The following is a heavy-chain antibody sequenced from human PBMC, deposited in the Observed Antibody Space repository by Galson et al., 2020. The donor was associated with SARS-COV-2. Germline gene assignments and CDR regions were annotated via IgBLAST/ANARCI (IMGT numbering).Heavy chain of an antibody. V-gene: IGHV4-39*01. Sequence: SQTLSLTCTVSGDSIGRSNYFWDWIRQPPGKGLEWIGSIYYSGGTYYNPSVESRLTISLDTSRNQFSLRLSSVTAADTAMYFCAVRWYDSGGYYPPSYFNYWGQGTLVRVSS. D-gene: IGHD3-22*01. CDR2: IYYSGGT. CDR1: GDSIGRSNYF. CDR3: AVRWYDSGGYYPPSYFNY. J-gene: IGHJ4*02.